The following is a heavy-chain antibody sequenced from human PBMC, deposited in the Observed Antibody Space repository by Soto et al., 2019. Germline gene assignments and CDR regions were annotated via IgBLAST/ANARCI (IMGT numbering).Heavy chain of an antibody. V-gene: IGHV4-59*08. D-gene: IGHD5-12*01. CDR1: GDSFSNYY. CDR2: IYYSGST. Sequence: SETLSLTCSVSGDSFSNYYWSWIRQPPGKGLEWIGYIYYSGSTYYNPSLESRVTISVDTSKNQFSLNLRSVTAADTAVYYCARLIVGTIYYFDYWGQGTLVTVSS. CDR3: ARLIVGTIYYFDY. J-gene: IGHJ4*02.